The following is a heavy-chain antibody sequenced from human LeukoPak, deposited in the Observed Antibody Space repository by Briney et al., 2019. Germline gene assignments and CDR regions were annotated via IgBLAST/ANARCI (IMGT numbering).Heavy chain of an antibody. CDR3: AAGVDYYDSSGYYGPIYYYYMDV. J-gene: IGHJ6*03. Sequence: RASVKVSCKASGGTFSSYAISWVRQAPGQGLEWMGGIIPIFGTANYAQKFQGRVTITADRSTSTAYMELSSLRSEDTAVYYCAAGVDYYDSSGYYGPIYYYYMDVWGKGTTVTVSS. CDR2: IIPIFGTA. CDR1: GGTFSSYA. D-gene: IGHD3-22*01. V-gene: IGHV1-69*06.